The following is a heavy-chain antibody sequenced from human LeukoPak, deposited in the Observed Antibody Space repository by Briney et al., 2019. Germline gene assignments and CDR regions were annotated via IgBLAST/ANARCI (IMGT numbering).Heavy chain of an antibody. CDR1: GVSISSYY. Sequence: KTSETLTLTCTVSGVSISSYYWSWIRQPPGKGLEWIGYIYYSGTTNYNPSLKSRVTNSVDTSKNQFSLKLSSVTAADTAVYYCARRPSGYTLSWIDAWGQGTPVTVSS. CDR3: ARRPSGYTLSWIDA. D-gene: IGHD3-3*01. J-gene: IGHJ5*01. CDR2: IYYSGTT. V-gene: IGHV4-59*08.